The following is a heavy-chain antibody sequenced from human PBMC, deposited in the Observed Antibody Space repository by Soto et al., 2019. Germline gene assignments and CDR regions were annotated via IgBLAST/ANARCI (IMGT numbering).Heavy chain of an antibody. CDR2: MSSSGSAI. J-gene: IGHJ4*02. V-gene: IGHV3-11*01. Sequence: QVQLVESGGGLVKPGGSLRLSCAASGITVSDYFLSWIRQAPGKGLEWISYMSSSGSAIYYADSVRGRFTISRDNANNSLYLQMNSLRAEDTAIYYCARGGTGYYDIWGQGTLVSVSS. CDR1: GITVSDYF. D-gene: IGHD3-22*01. CDR3: ARGGTGYYDI.